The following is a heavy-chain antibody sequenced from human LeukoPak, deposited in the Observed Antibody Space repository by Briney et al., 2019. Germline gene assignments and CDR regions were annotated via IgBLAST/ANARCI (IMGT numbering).Heavy chain of an antibody. V-gene: IGHV4-34*09. D-gene: IGHD3-3*01. J-gene: IGHJ4*02. CDR2: INHSGST. CDR3: ARVGYYEFWSGPEHPYYFDY. CDR1: GGPFRGYY. Sequence: SETLSLTCAVYGGPFRGYYWSWIRQPPGEGLGWLGEINHSGSTYYNPSLKSRVTISVDTSKNQFSLKLSSVAAADTAVYYCARVGYYEFWSGPEHPYYFDYWGQGTLVTVSS.